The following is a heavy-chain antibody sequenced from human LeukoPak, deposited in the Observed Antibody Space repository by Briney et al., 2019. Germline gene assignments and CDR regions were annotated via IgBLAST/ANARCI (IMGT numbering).Heavy chain of an antibody. CDR1: GFTFGSYS. D-gene: IGHD6-19*01. V-gene: IGHV3-21*01. CDR3: ASRNNSSGWYEYWFDP. CDR2: ISSSSSYI. J-gene: IGHJ5*02. Sequence: KTGGSLRLSCAASGFTFGSYSMNWVRQAPGKGLEWVSSISSSSSYIYYADSVKGRFTISRDNAKNSLYLQMNSLRAEDTAVYYCASRNNSSGWYEYWFDPWGQGTLVTVSS.